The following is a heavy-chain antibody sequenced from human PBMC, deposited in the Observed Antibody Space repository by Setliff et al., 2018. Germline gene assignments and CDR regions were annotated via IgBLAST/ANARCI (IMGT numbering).Heavy chain of an antibody. CDR1: GGSISSISYY. Sequence: SETLSLTCTVPGGSISSISYYWGWIRQPPGKGLEWIGTVYDSGTTYYNPSLKSRVTMSVDTSKNQFSLNLYSVTAADTAVYYCARTSSGRYFDLWGRGTLVTVSS. CDR2: VYDSGTT. CDR3: ARTSSGRYFDL. J-gene: IGHJ2*01. V-gene: IGHV4-39*07.